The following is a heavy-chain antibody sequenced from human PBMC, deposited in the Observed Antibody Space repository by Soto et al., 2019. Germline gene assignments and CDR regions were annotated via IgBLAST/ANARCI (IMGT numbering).Heavy chain of an antibody. CDR2: IIPIFGTA. V-gene: IGHV1-69*13. D-gene: IGHD3-22*01. CDR3: ARESTPRSYYYDSSGYYPFDY. J-gene: IGHJ4*02. Sequence: ASVKVSCKASGCTFSSYAISWVRQAPGQVLEWMGGIIPIFGTANYAQKFQGRVTITADESTSTAYMELSSLRSEDTAVYYCARESTPRSYYYDSSGYYPFDYWGQGTLVTVSS. CDR1: GCTFSSYA.